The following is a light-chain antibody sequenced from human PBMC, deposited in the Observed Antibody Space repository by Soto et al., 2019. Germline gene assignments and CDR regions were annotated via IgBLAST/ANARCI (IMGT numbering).Light chain of an antibody. CDR2: DVN. Sequence: QSVLTRPPCASGSPGQSVTISCTGTSSDVGAYIFVSWYQQHPGKAPKLMIYDVNRRPPGVPDRFFGSKSGNTASLTVSGLQAEDEADYYCVSFAGGTYVFGTGTKVTVL. CDR1: SSDVGAYIF. V-gene: IGLV2-8*01. CDR3: VSFAGGTYV. J-gene: IGLJ1*01.